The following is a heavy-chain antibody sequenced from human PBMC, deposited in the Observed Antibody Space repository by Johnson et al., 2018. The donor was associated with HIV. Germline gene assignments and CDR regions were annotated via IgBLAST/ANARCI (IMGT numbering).Heavy chain of an antibody. CDR2: ISSSGSTK. J-gene: IGHJ3*02. CDR1: GFTFSDYY. D-gene: IGHD2-15*01. CDR3: ARDQPPGYCSGGSCYSGAFDI. V-gene: IGHV3-11*04. Sequence: QMLLVESGGGLVKPGGSLRLSCAVSGFTFSDYYMSWIRQAPGKGLEWVSYISSSGSTKYYADSVKGRFTISRDNAKNSLYLQMNSLRAEDTAVYYCARDQPPGYCSGGSCYSGAFDIWGRGTMVTVSS.